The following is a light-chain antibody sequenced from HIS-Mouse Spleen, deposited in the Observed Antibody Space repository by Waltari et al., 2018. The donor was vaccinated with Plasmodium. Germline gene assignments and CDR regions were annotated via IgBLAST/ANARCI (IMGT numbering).Light chain of an antibody. V-gene: IGKV3-15*01. J-gene: IGKJ3*01. CDR1: QSVSSN. Sequence: EIVMTQSPATLSVSPVERATLSCRASQSVSSNLAWYKQKPGQAPRLLIYGASTRATGIPARFSGSGSGTEFTLTNSSLQSEDFAVYYCQQYNNWSFTFGPGTKVDIK. CDR2: GAS. CDR3: QQYNNWSFT.